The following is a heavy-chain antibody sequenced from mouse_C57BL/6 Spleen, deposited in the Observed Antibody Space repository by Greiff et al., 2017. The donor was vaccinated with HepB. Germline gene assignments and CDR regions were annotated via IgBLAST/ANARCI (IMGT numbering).Heavy chain of an antibody. CDR3: ARVYSNYVSYYFDY. D-gene: IGHD2-5*01. CDR2: ISYDGSN. J-gene: IGHJ2*01. Sequence: EVKLQESGPGLVKPSQSLSLTCSVTGYSITSGYYWNWIRQFPGNKLEWMGYISYDGSNNYNPSLKNRISITRDTSKNQFFLKLNSVTTEDTATYYCARVYSNYVSYYFDYWGQGTTLTVSS. CDR1: GYSITSGYY. V-gene: IGHV3-6*01.